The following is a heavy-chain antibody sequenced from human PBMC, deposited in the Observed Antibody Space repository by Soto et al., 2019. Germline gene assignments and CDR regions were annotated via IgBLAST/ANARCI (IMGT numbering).Heavy chain of an antibody. CDR1: GYIFTSYA. CDR3: ARGNTAPADY. V-gene: IGHV1-3*01. J-gene: IGHJ4*02. Sequence: ASVKVSCKASGYIFTSYAMHWVRQAPGQRPEWLGWINAGNGNTKYAQNFLDRVTFTRDTSASTVYMELSSLRSEDTAVYYCARGNTAPADYWGRGTLVTVSS. CDR2: INAGNGNT.